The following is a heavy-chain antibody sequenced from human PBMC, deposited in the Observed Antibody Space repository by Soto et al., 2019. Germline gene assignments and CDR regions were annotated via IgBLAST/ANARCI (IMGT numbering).Heavy chain of an antibody. J-gene: IGHJ4*02. CDR1: GYTFTGYY. V-gene: IGHV1-2*02. CDR3: ARTQTNDY. CDR2: INTNSGGT. Sequence: EASVKVSCKASGYTFTGYYIHWVRQAPGQGLEWMRWINTNSGGTNYAQKFQGRVTMTRDTSISTAYMELSRLTSDDTAVYYCARTQTNDYWGQGTLVTVSS.